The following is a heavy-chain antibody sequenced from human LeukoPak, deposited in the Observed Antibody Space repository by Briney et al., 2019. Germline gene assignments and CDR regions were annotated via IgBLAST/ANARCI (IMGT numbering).Heavy chain of an antibody. V-gene: IGHV4-34*01. J-gene: IGHJ6*03. CDR1: GGSFSGYY. Sequence: SETLSLTCAVYGGSFSGYYWSWIRQPPGKGLEWIGEINHSGSTNYNPSLKSRVTISVDTSKNQFSLKLSSVAAADTAVYYCARHMIEELPHYYYYYMDVWGKGTTVTISS. D-gene: IGHD3-10*01. CDR3: ARHMIEELPHYYYYYMDV. CDR2: INHSGST.